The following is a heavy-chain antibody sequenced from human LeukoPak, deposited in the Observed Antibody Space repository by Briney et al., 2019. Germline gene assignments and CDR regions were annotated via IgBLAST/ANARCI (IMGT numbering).Heavy chain of an antibody. Sequence: GESLRLSCAASGFTFSSYSMNWVRQAPGKGLEWVSAISGSGGSTYYADSVKGRFTISRDNSKNTLYLQMNSLRAEDTAVYYCAKGRHLIAVAFDYWGQGTLVTVSS. CDR3: AKGRHLIAVAFDY. CDR2: ISGSGGST. CDR1: GFTFSSYS. V-gene: IGHV3-23*01. D-gene: IGHD6-19*01. J-gene: IGHJ4*02.